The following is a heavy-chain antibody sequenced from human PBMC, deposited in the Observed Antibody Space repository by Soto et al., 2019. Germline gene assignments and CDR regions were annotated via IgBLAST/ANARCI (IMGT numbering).Heavy chain of an antibody. V-gene: IGHV4-31*03. J-gene: IGHJ4*02. CDR3: ASRPRRGSSSWYYFDY. D-gene: IGHD6-13*01. Sequence: SETLSLTCTVSGGSISSGGYYWSWVRQHPGKGLEWIGYIYYSGSTYYNPSLKSRVTISVDTSKNQFSLKLSSVTAADTAVYYCASRPRRGSSSWYYFDYWGQGTLVTVPS. CDR1: GGSISSGGYY. CDR2: IYYSGST.